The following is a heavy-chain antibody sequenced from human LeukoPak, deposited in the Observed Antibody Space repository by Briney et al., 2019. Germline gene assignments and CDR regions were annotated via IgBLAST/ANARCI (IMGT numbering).Heavy chain of an antibody. Sequence: GGSLRLSCAASGFTLSSYAMSWVRQAPGKGLEWVSAISDSGNTCHADSVKGRFTISRDSSKNTLFLQMNRLRPEDAAVYYCAKRNTMVRGGPCFDYWGQGLLVTVSS. V-gene: IGHV3-23*01. D-gene: IGHD3-10*01. J-gene: IGHJ4*02. CDR1: GFTLSSYA. CDR3: AKRNTMVRGGPCFDY. CDR2: ISDSGNT.